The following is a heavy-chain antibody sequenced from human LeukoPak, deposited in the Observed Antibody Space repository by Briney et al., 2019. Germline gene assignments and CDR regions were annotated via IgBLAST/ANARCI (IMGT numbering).Heavy chain of an antibody. D-gene: IGHD2-21*01. V-gene: IGHV4-59*01. CDR3: ARAGGGYSFDN. CDR2: ISNSGST. Sequence: SETLSLTCTVSGGSISSYYWSWIRQPPGRGLEWIGYISNSGSTNNNPSLKSRLTMSIDTSKNQFSLRLNSVTAADTAVYYCARAGGGYSFDNWGQGKLVTVSS. J-gene: IGHJ4*02. CDR1: GGSISSYY.